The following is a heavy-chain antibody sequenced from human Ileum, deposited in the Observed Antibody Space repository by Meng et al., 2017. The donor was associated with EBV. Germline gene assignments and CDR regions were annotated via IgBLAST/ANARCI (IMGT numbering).Heavy chain of an antibody. CDR1: GGSISTGNFY. J-gene: IGHJ4*02. CDR3: ASAYDYGDYEAFAY. CDR2: IYYRGNT. D-gene: IGHD4-17*01. V-gene: IGHV4-39*07. Sequence: HLQLQGSGPGLVKPSETLSLTCTVSGGSISTGNFYWGWIRQSPGKALECIGTIYYRGNTFYNPSLKSRLTISIDTSKNEFSLTLRSVTAADTALYYCASAYDYGDYEAFAYWGPGSLVTVSS.